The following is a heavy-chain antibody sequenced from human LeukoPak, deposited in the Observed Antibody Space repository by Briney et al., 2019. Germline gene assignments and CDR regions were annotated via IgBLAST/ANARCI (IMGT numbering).Heavy chain of an antibody. Sequence: PGGSLRLSXAASGFTVSSDYMSWVRQAPGKGLEWVSVIYSGGRTYYADSVKGRFTISRDNSKNTLFLQMNSLRAEDTAVYYCARGMISISQPLYFDYWGQGTLVTVSS. CDR2: IYSGGRT. J-gene: IGHJ4*02. D-gene: IGHD3-9*01. CDR1: GFTVSSDY. CDR3: ARGMISISQPLYFDY. V-gene: IGHV3-53*01.